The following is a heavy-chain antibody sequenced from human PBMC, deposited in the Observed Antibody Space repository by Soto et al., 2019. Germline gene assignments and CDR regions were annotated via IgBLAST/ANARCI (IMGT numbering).Heavy chain of an antibody. CDR3: AKGDNLGPKTGYAFDP. J-gene: IGHJ5*02. D-gene: IGHD5-12*01. Sequence: SQTLSLTCAISGDSVSSNTASWNWIRQSPSRGLEWLGRTYFKSKWYNDYAVSVKSRIIINPDTSNNQFSLQLNSVTPEDTAVYFCAKGDNLGPKTGYAFDPWGQGIMVTVSS. CDR2: TYFKSKWYN. V-gene: IGHV6-1*01. CDR1: GDSVSSNTAS.